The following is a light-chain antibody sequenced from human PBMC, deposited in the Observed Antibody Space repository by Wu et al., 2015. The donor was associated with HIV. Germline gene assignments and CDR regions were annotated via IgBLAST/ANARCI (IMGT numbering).Light chain of an antibody. CDR1: QSVSSSY. Sequence: EIVLTQSPATLSLSPGERATLSCRASQSVSSSYLAWYQQRPGQAPRLLIYGTSSRATGIPDRFSGSGSGTDFTLTISRLEPEDFAMYYCQQFGSSPLYTFGQGTNLEIK. CDR2: GTS. J-gene: IGKJ2*01. V-gene: IGKV3-20*01. CDR3: QQFGSSPLYT.